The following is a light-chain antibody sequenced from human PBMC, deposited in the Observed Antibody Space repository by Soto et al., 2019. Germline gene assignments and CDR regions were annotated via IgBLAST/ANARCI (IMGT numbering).Light chain of an antibody. J-gene: IGKJ1*01. Sequence: GLKISPGTLCRYAPFRATLSCRSSQSFTNTYLAWYQQKPGQAPRLLIYDASSRATGIPDRFSGSGSWTDFTLTISSLEPEDFAVYYCQQYGRLPPTFGDVAKVDI. CDR1: QSFTNTY. CDR2: DAS. CDR3: QQYGRLPPT. V-gene: IGKV3-20*01.